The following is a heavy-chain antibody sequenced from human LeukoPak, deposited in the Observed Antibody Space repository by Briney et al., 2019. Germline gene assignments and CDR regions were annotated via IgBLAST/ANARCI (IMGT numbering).Heavy chain of an antibody. CDR2: ISYDGSNK. CDR3: ARDLRPKAWSGRHSGGDPDY. CDR1: GFTFSSYV. Sequence: PGGSLRLSCAASGFTFSSYVMHWVRQTPGKGLEWVALISYDGSNKYYADSVKGRFTISRDNSKNILYLQMSSLRVGDTAVYYCARDLRPKAWSGRHSGGDPDYWGQGTLVTVSS. V-gene: IGHV3-30*04. D-gene: IGHD3-3*01. J-gene: IGHJ4*02.